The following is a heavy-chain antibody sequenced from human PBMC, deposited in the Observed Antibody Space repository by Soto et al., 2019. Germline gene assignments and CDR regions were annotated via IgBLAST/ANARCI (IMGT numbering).Heavy chain of an antibody. J-gene: IGHJ6*02. Sequence: SETLSLTCTVSGGSISSYYWSWIRQPPGKGLEWIGYIYYSGSTNYNPSLKSRVTISVDTSKNQFSLKLSSVTAADTAVYYCARAAAAAPALGYYYGMDVWGQGTTVAVSS. CDR3: ARAAAAAPALGYYYGMDV. CDR1: GGSISSYY. CDR2: IYYSGST. V-gene: IGHV4-59*01. D-gene: IGHD6-13*01.